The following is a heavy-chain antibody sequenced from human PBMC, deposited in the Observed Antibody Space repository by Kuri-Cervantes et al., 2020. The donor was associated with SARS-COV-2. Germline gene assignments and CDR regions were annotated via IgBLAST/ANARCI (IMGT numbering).Heavy chain of an antibody. CDR3: ARGCNRITIFGVINIPAAENWFDP. J-gene: IGHJ5*02. CDR1: GGSFSGYY. V-gene: IGHV4-34*01. D-gene: IGHD3-3*01. Sequence: SETLSLTCAVYGGSFSGYYWSRIRQPPGKGLEWIGEITHSGNTNYNPSLKSRLSISLDTSKNQFSLKLRSVTAADTASYYCARGCNRITIFGVINIPAAENWFDPWGQGTLVTVSS. CDR2: ITHSGNT.